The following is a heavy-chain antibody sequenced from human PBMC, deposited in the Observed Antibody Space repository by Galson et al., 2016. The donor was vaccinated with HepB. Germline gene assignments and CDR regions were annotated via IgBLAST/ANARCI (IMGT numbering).Heavy chain of an antibody. D-gene: IGHD3-16*02. CDR2: ISHDGTSE. J-gene: IGHJ4*01. CDR1: GFTFGRFA. Sequence: SLRLSCAASGFTFGRFAMHWVRQAPGKGLEWVALISHDGTSEHYSDSVKGQLTISRDNSKNTLYLHIRSLAGEDTAVYYCAKGTGGVFAPSYYFDYWAQEPWSPSPQ. CDR3: AKGTGGVFAPSYYFDY. V-gene: IGHV3-30*04.